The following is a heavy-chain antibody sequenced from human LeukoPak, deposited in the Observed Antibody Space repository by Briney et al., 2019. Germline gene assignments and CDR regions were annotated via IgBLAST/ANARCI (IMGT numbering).Heavy chain of an antibody. J-gene: IGHJ4*02. Sequence: GGSLRLSCAVSGFTFCTYAMHWVRQAPGEGLEYVSGIGRDGGSTYYANSVKGRFTISRDNSKNTLYLQMGSLRGEDMAVYYCARESIGESGSIDSCGQGTLVTVSS. CDR1: GFTFCTYA. CDR3: ARESIGESGSIDS. D-gene: IGHD6-13*01. CDR2: IGRDGGST. V-gene: IGHV3-64*01.